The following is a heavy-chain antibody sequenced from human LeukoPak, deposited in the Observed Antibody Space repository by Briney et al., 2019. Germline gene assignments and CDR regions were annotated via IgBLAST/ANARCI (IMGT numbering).Heavy chain of an antibody. CDR2: INHSGST. J-gene: IGHJ4*02. V-gene: IGHV4-34*01. CDR3: ARLNRGYSGYDYVSNFDY. D-gene: IGHD5-12*01. CDR1: GGSFSGYY. Sequence: SETLSLTCAVYGGSFSGYYWSWIRQPPGKGLEWIGEINHSGSTNYNPSLKSRVTISVDTSKNQFSLKLSSVTAADTAVYYCARLNRGYSGYDYVSNFDYWGQGTLVTVSS.